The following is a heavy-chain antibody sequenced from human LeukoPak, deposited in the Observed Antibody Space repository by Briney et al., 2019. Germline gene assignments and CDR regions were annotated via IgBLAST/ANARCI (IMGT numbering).Heavy chain of an antibody. CDR3: ARGMVGATYFDY. CDR2: ISGSGDTI. V-gene: IGHV3-48*01. Sequence: GGSLRLSCAASGFTFSNFGLSWVRQAPGKGLEWVSYISGSGDTIYYADSVKGRFTISRDNSKNTLYLQMNGLRAEDTAVYYCARGMVGATYFDYWGQGTLVTVSS. J-gene: IGHJ4*02. CDR1: GFTFSNFG. D-gene: IGHD1-26*01.